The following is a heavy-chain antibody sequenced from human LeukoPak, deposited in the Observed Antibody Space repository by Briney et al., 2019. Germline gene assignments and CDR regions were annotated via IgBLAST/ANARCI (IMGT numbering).Heavy chain of an antibody. J-gene: IGHJ4*02. V-gene: IGHV4-61*02. Sequence: SQTRSLTCTVDGASISSGDFYWTWIRQPAVKGLEWIGRFYSTGSTNYNPSLKSRVTMSVDTSKNQFSLKLRYVTAADTAVYYCARDQYSGSLDYWGQGTLVTVSS. D-gene: IGHD1-26*01. CDR1: GASISSGDFY. CDR3: ARDQYSGSLDY. CDR2: FYSTGST.